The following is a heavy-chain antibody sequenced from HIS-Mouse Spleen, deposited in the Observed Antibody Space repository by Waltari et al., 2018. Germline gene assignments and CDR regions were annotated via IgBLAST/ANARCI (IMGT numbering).Heavy chain of an antibody. CDR2: ISSSSSTI. V-gene: IGHV3-48*01. J-gene: IGHJ5*02. CDR3: ARDLGNWFDP. CDR1: GFTFSSYS. Sequence: EVQLVESGGGLVQPGGSLRLSCAASGFTFSSYSMNWVRQAPGKGVEWVSYISSSSSTIYYADSVKGRFTISRDNAKNSLYLQMNSLRAEDTAVYYCARDLGNWFDPWGQGTLVTVSS.